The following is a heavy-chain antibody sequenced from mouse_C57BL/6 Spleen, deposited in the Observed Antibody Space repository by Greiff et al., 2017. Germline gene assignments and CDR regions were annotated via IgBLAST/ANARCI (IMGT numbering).Heavy chain of an antibody. D-gene: IGHD2-1*01. CDR3: ARRYYGNYYAMDY. CDR1: GYTFTSYW. CDR2: IDPSDSYT. Sequence: VQLQQPGAELVKPGASVKLSCKASGYTFTSYWMQWVKQRPGQGLEWIGEIDPSDSYTNYNQKFKGKATLTVDTSSSTAYMQLSSLTSEDSAVYYCARRYYGNYYAMDYWGQGTSVTDSS. J-gene: IGHJ4*01. V-gene: IGHV1-50*01.